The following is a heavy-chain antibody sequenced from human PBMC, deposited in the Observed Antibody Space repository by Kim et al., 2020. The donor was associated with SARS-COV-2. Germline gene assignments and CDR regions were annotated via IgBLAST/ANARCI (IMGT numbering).Heavy chain of an antibody. V-gene: IGHV4-4*02. CDR2: IYHSGST. CDR3: ARAVYYDYVWGSYRGPPFDY. CDR1: GGSISSSNW. Sequence: SETLSLTCAVSGGSISSSNWWSWVRQPPGKGLEWIGEIYHSGSTNYNPSLKSRVTISVDKSKNQFSLKLSSVTAADTAVYYCARAVYYDYVWGSYRGPPFDYWGQGTLVTVSS. D-gene: IGHD3-16*02. J-gene: IGHJ4*02.